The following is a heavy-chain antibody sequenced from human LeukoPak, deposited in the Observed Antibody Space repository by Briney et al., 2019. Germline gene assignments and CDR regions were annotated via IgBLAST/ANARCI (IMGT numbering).Heavy chain of an antibody. CDR1: GGSISTYY. CDR2: IYYSGST. V-gene: IGHV4-59*01. CDR3: ARNWNYMMGWFDL. D-gene: IGHD1-7*01. Sequence: SETLSLTCTVSGGSISTYYWKWIRQPPGKGLEWIGDIYYSGSTDYNPSLKSRVIISIATSKNQFSLKLSSVTAADTAVYYCARNWNYMMGWFDLWGQGTVVTVSS. J-gene: IGHJ5*02.